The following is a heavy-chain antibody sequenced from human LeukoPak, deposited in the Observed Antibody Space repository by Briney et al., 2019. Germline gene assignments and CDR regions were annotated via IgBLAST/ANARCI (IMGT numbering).Heavy chain of an antibody. J-gene: IGHJ3*02. D-gene: IGHD6-6*01. CDR2: IYYSGST. V-gene: IGHV4-39*01. CDR3: AILRPTEYSSSSKAFDI. CDR1: GGSISSSSYY. Sequence: PSETLSLTCTVSGGSISSSSYYWGWIRQPPGKGLEWIGSIYYSGSTYYNPSLKSRVTISVDTSKNQFSLKLSSVTAADTAVYYCAILRPTEYSSSSKAFDIWGQGTMVTVSS.